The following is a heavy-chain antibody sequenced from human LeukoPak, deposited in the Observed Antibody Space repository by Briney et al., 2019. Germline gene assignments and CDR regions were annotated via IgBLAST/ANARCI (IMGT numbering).Heavy chain of an antibody. CDR2: ISYDGKNE. D-gene: IGHD3-10*01. CDR1: GFTFSYYA. V-gene: IGHV3-30*04. Sequence: GGSLRLSCAASGFTFSYYAMHWVRQAPGKGLEWMAVISYDGKNEYYADSVKGRFTISRDNAKNTVYLQMNSLRDEDTAVYYCAKDYYGSLEYWGQGTLVTVSS. J-gene: IGHJ4*02. CDR3: AKDYYGSLEY.